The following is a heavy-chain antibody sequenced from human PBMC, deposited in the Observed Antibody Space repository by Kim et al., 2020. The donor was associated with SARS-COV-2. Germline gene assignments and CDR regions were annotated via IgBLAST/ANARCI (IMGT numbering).Heavy chain of an antibody. J-gene: IGHJ3*01. CDR3: ARDGYNLDAFDV. D-gene: IGHD5-12*01. Sequence: KSYVDSVKGRFTVPRDNAKNSLYLKMNSLRAEDTAVYYCARDGYNLDAFDVWGQGTMVTVSS. CDR2: K. V-gene: IGHV3-7*01.